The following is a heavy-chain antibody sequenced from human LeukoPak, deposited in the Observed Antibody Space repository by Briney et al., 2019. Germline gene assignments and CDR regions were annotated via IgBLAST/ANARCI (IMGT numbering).Heavy chain of an antibody. J-gene: IGHJ3*02. CDR1: GFTFSSYG. CDR3: VRDHYIVVGPAAGVFDI. Sequence: GGSLGLSCAASGFTFSSYGMHWVRQAPGKGLEWVAVISYDGSNKYYADSVKGRFTISRDNSKNTLYLQMNSLRAEDTAVYYCVRDHYIVVGPAAGVFDIWGQGTMVTVSS. D-gene: IGHD2-2*01. CDR2: ISYDGSNK. V-gene: IGHV3-30*03.